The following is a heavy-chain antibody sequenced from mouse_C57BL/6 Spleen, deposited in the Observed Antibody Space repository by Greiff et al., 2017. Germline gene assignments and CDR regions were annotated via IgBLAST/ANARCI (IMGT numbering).Heavy chain of an antibody. D-gene: IGHD2-5*01. CDR2: IYPRDGST. V-gene: IGHV1-85*01. CDR1: GYTFTSYD. Sequence: QVQLKESGPELVKPGASVKLSCKASGYTFTSYDINWVKQRPGQGLEWIGWIYPRDGSTKYNEKFKGKATLTVDTSSSTAYMELHSLTSEDSAVYFCARRSNYGDYYAMDYWGQGTSVTVSS. J-gene: IGHJ4*01. CDR3: ARRSNYGDYYAMDY.